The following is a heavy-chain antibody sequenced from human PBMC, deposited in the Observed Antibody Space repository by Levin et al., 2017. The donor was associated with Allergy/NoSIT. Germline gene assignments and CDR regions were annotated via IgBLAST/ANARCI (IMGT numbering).Heavy chain of an antibody. CDR1: GGSISGYY. J-gene: IGHJ6*02. D-gene: IGHD7-27*01. Sequence: SETLSLTCTVSGGSISGYYWSWIRQPPGKGLEWIGYIYYSGSTKYNPSLKSRVTISVDTSTNQFSLKLSSVTAADTAVYYCARDRTITTTGETYYYGMDVWGQGTTVTVSS. CDR3: ARDRTITTTGETYYYGMDV. CDR2: IYYSGST. V-gene: IGHV4-59*01.